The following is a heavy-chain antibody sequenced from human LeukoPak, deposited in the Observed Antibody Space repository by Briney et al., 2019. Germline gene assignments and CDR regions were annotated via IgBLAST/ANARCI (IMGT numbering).Heavy chain of an antibody. CDR3: ARCTTGKTFGSLREIKKSREIDY. CDR2: ISGSGGST. J-gene: IGHJ4*02. V-gene: IGHV3-23*01. D-gene: IGHD1-1*01. Sequence: PGGSLRLSCAASGFTFSSYAMSWVRQAPGKWLEWVSAISGSGGSTYYADSVRGRFTISRDNAKNSLFLQMDSLRGEDTAVYYCARCTTGKTFGSLREIKKSREIDYWGQGTLVTVSS. CDR1: GFTFSSYA.